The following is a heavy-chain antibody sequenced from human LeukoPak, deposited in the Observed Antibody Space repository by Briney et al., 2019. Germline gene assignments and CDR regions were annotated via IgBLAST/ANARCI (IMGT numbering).Heavy chain of an antibody. D-gene: IGHD3-10*01. CDR3: ARGQWGHFMVRGVIMTTYFDY. CDR2: IYYSGST. CDR1: GGSISSYY. Sequence: PSETLSLTCTVSGGSISSYYWSWIRQPPGKGLEWIGYIYYSGSTNYNPSLKSRVTISVDTSKNQFSLKLSSVTAADTAVYYCARGQWGHFMVRGVIMTTYFDYWGQGTLVTVSP. J-gene: IGHJ4*02. V-gene: IGHV4-59*01.